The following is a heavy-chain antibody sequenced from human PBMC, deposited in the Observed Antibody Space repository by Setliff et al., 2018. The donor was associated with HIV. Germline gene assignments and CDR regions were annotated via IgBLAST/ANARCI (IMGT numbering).Heavy chain of an antibody. CDR2: IYYRGTT. CDR1: GDSIDSPSFY. CDR3: ARHLTGRLFDS. J-gene: IGHJ5*01. V-gene: IGHV4-39*01. Sequence: PSETLSLTCTVSGDSIDSPSFYWGWIRQSPGKGLEWIASIYYRGTTYYNPSLKSRVTVSLDTSKNQFSLTLTSMTATDTAVYYCARHLTGRLFDSWGQGTLVTVS.